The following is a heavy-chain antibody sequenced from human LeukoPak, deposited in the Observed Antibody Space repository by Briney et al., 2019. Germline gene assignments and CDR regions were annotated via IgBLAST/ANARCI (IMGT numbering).Heavy chain of an antibody. V-gene: IGHV3-23*01. CDR2: ISVSDGST. D-gene: IGHD2-15*01. CDR1: GFTFRSSA. J-gene: IGHJ5*01. Sequence: PGGSLSLSCAASGFTFRSSAMAWVRRPPGEGLQWVSSISVSDGSTHYAASVKGRFTISRDTSKHTLFLQMNFLRAEDTAEYFCAKVMGYVDPFDSWGQGTLVTVSS. CDR3: AKVMGYVDPFDS.